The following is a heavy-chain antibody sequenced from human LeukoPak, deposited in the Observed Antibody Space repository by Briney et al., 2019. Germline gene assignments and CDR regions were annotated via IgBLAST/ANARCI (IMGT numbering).Heavy chain of an antibody. CDR1: GFTFGDYG. J-gene: IGHJ4*02. Sequence: GGSLRLSCTASGFTFGDYGMNWVRQAPGKGLEWVSFIRSKAYGGTTEYAASVKGRFTMSRDDSKSIAYLQMNSLKTEDTAVYYCTTKWFGELLVYWGQGTLVTVSS. CDR3: TTKWFGELLVY. CDR2: IRSKAYGGTT. V-gene: IGHV3-49*04. D-gene: IGHD3-10*01.